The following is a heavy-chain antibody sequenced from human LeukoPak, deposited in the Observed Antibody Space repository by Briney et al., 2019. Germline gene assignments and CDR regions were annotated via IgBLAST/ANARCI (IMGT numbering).Heavy chain of an antibody. CDR1: GGSISTYY. D-gene: IGHD3-22*01. CDR3: ARAPSPDNFDY. J-gene: IGHJ4*02. CDR2: IYYSGST. Sequence: SETLSLTCTVSGGSISTYYWSWIRQPPGKGLEWIGYIYYSGSTNYNPSLKSRVTISLDTSKNQFSLKLSSVTAADTALYCCARAPSPDNFDYWGQGTLVTVSS. V-gene: IGHV4-59*01.